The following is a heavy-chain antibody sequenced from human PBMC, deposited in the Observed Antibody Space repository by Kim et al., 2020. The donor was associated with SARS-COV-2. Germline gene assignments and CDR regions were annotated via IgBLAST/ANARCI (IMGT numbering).Heavy chain of an antibody. CDR1: GFTFSSYA. CDR2: ISYDGSNK. CDR3: ARDNRGYYYDSSGYFDDYYYYGMDV. D-gene: IGHD3-22*01. J-gene: IGHJ6*02. V-gene: IGHV3-30*04. Sequence: GGSLRLSCAASGFTFSSYAMHWVRQAPGKGLEWVAVISYDGSNKYYADSVKGRFTISRDNSKNTLYLQMNSLRAEDTAVYYCARDNRGYYYDSSGYFDDYYYYGMDVWGQGTTVTVSS.